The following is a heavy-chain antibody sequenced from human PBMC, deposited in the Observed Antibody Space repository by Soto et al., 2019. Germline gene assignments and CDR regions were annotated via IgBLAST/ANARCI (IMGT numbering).Heavy chain of an antibody. V-gene: IGHV3-30-3*01. Sequence: PGGSLRLSCAASGFTFSSYAMHWVRRAPGKGLEWVAVISYDGSNKYYADSVKGRFTISRDNSKNTLYLQMNSLRAEDTAVYYCARTLLRYFDWSLGSNGMDVWGQGTTVTVSS. CDR1: GFTFSSYA. CDR2: ISYDGSNK. D-gene: IGHD3-9*01. CDR3: ARTLLRYFDWSLGSNGMDV. J-gene: IGHJ6*02.